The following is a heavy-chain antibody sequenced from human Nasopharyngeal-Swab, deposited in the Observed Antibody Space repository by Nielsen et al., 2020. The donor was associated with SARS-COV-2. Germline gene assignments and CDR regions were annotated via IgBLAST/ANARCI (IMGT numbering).Heavy chain of an antibody. CDR1: GFIFSNYA. J-gene: IGHJ4*02. V-gene: IGHV3-23*01. D-gene: IGHD1-26*01. CDR3: ASIKGAPPDY. Sequence: GESLKISCAASGFIFSNYAMSWVRQAPGKGLEWVSTINNRGDDTHYVDSVRGRFTVSRDNSKNTLYLQMNSLRAEDTAVYYCASIKGAPPDYWGQGTLVTVSS. CDR2: INNRGDDT.